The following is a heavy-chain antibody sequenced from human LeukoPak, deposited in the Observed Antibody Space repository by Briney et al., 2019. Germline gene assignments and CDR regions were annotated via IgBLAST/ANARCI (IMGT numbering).Heavy chain of an antibody. CDR1: GFTFSSYW. D-gene: IGHD2-15*01. Sequence: QPGGSLRLSCAASGFTFSSYWMSWVRQAPGKGLEWVANIKQDGSEKYYVDSVKGRFTISRDKAKNSLYLQMNSLRAEDTAVYYCAKDPLRRCSGGSCYSVSFSVYYYYGMDVWGKGTTVTVSS. V-gene: IGHV3-7*01. J-gene: IGHJ6*04. CDR2: IKQDGSEK. CDR3: AKDPLRRCSGGSCYSVSFSVYYYYGMDV.